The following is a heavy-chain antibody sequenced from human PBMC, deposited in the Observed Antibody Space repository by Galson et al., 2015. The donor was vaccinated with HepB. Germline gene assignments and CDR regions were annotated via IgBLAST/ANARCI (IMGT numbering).Heavy chain of an antibody. J-gene: IGHJ5*02. CDR3: ARDLNYMES. CDR1: EFTFSRYW. D-gene: IGHD3-10*01. Sequence: SLRLSCAASEFTFSRYWMSWVRQAPGKGLEWVANIKQDGSERNYVDSVKGRFVISRDDAKNSVYLQMNSLRAEGTAVYFCARDLNYMESWGQGTLVTVSS. CDR2: IKQDGSER. V-gene: IGHV3-7*03.